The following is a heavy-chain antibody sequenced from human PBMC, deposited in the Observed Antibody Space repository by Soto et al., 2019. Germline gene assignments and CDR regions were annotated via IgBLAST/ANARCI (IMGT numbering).Heavy chain of an antibody. D-gene: IGHD6-13*01. V-gene: IGHV1-2*04. CDR1: GYTFTGYY. Sequence: QVQLVQSGAEVKKPGASVKVSCKASGYTFTGYYMHWVRQAPGQGLEWMGWINPNSGGTNYAQKFQGWVTMTRDTSISTAYMELSRLRSDDTAVYYCARGLNWGGSSWYFRGWFDPWCQGTLVTVSS. J-gene: IGHJ5*02. CDR3: ARGLNWGGSSWYFRGWFDP. CDR2: INPNSGGT.